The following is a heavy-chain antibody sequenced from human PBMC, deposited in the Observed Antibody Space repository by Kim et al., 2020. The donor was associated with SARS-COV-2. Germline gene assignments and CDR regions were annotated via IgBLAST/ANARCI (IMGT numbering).Heavy chain of an antibody. V-gene: IGHV4-59*09. CDR2: T. D-gene: IGHD5-12*01. CDR3: ARGEATNGLDY. J-gene: IGHJ4*02. Sequence: TNYNPSLKSRVTISVDTSKNQCSLKLSSVTAADTAVYYCARGEATNGLDYWGQGTLVTVSS.